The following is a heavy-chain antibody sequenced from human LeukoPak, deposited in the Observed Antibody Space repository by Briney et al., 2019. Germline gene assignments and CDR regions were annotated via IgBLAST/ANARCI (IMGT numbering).Heavy chain of an antibody. Sequence: GGSPRLSCAASGFTFSSYAMSWVRQAPGKGLEWVSAISGSGGSTYYADSVKGRFTISRDNSKNTLYLQMNSLRAEDTAVYYCARDGYDSSGYYYYFDYWGQGTLITVSS. D-gene: IGHD3-22*01. V-gene: IGHV3-23*01. J-gene: IGHJ4*02. CDR2: ISGSGGST. CDR1: GFTFSSYA. CDR3: ARDGYDSSGYYYYFDY.